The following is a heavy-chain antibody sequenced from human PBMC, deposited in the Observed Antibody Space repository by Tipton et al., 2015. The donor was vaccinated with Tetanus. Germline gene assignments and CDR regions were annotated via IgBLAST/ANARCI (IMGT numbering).Heavy chain of an antibody. CDR1: GFTFSDYS. J-gene: IGHJ4*02. V-gene: IGHV3-48*04. CDR2: ISSTGNPR. CDR3: ARGPRLLLYYFDS. Sequence: GSLRLSCTASGFTFSDYSMNWVRQAPGKGLEWVSYISSTGNPRYYADFEQGRFTISRDDAKNSLFLQMNSLRAEDTAVYYCARGPRLLLYYFDSWGQGTLVTVSS. D-gene: IGHD5-12*01.